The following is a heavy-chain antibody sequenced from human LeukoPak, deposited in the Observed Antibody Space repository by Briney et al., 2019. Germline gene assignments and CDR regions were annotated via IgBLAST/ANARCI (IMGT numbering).Heavy chain of an antibody. Sequence: SVKVSCKASGGTFSSYAISWVRQAPGQGLEWMGGIIPIFGTANYAQKFQGRVTITADKSTSTAYMELSSLRSEDTAVYYCARDAVGATRYYYYYYMDVWGKGTTVTISS. D-gene: IGHD1-26*01. CDR1: GGTFSSYA. J-gene: IGHJ6*03. V-gene: IGHV1-69*06. CDR3: ARDAVGATRYYYYYYMDV. CDR2: IIPIFGTA.